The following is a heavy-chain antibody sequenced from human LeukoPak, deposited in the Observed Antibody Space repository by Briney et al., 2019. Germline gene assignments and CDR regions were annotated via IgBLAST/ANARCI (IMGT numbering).Heavy chain of an antibody. D-gene: IGHD3-10*01. CDR1: GYTFTSYY. Sequence: GASVKVSCKASGYTFTSYYMHWVRQAPGQGLEWMGIINPSGGSTSYAQKFQGRVTMTRDTSTSTVYMELSSLRSEDTAVYYCASEGSYYNSGTHFDYWGQGTLVTVSS. J-gene: IGHJ4*02. V-gene: IGHV1-46*01. CDR2: INPSGGST. CDR3: ASEGSYYNSGTHFDY.